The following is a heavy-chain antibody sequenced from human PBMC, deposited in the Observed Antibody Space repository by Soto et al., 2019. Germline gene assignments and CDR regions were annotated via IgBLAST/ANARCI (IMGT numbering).Heavy chain of an antibody. CDR2: IIPIFGTA. CDR3: AREVGTAIYSVGWFDP. CDR1: GGTFSTYA. Sequence: QVQLVQSGAEVKKPGSSVKVSCKASGGTFSTYAISWVRQAPGQGLEWMGGIIPIFGTANYAQKFQGRVTITADESTSTAYMERSSLRSEDTAVYYCAREVGTAIYSVGWFDPWGQGTLVTVSS. J-gene: IGHJ5*02. V-gene: IGHV1-69*12. D-gene: IGHD2-21*02.